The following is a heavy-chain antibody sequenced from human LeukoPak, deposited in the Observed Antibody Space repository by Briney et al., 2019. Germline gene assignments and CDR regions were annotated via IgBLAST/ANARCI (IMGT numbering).Heavy chain of an antibody. V-gene: IGHV4-59*01. J-gene: IGHJ4*02. CDR3: ARASKHIVVVTD. Sequence: SETLSLTCTVSGGPISSYYWSWIRQPPGKGLEWIGYIYYSGSTNYNPSLKSRVTISVDTSKNQFSLKLSSVTAAERAVYYCARASKHIVVVTDWGQGTLVTVSS. CDR2: IYYSGST. CDR1: GGPISSYY. D-gene: IGHD2-21*02.